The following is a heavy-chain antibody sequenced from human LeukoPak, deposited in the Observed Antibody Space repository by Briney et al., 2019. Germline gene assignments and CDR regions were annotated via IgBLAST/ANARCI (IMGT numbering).Heavy chain of an antibody. D-gene: IGHD3-22*01. CDR1: GYTFTSYG. CDR2: ISGYDGNT. Sequence: GASVKVSCKASGYTFTSYGISWVRQAPGQGLEWMGWISGYDGNTNYAQKFQGRVTMTTDTSTNTAYMELRSLRSDDTAVYYCARAAISKDGSGYFYWGQGTLVTVSS. V-gene: IGHV1-18*01. J-gene: IGHJ4*02. CDR3: ARAAISKDGSGYFY.